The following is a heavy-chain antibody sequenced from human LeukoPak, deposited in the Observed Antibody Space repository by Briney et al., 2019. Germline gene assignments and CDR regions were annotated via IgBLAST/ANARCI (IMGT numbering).Heavy chain of an antibody. CDR2: INWNGGST. V-gene: IGHV3-20*04. CDR1: GFTFDDYG. D-gene: IGHD3-22*01. Sequence: GGSLRLSCAASGFTFDDYGMSWVRQAPGKGLEWVSGINWNGGSTGYADSVKGRFTISRDNANNSLYLQMNSLRAEDTALYYCARPTNSGYYYGGIGDAFDIWGQGTMVTVSS. CDR3: ARPTNSGYYYGGIGDAFDI. J-gene: IGHJ3*02.